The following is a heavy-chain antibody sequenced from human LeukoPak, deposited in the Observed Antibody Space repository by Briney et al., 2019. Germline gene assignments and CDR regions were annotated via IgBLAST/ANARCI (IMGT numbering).Heavy chain of an antibody. D-gene: IGHD3-22*01. CDR2: ISYDGSNK. CDR3: AREHYYDSSGSDAFDI. CDR1: GFTFSSYA. Sequence: GGSLRFSCAASGFTFSSYAMHWVRQAPGKGLEWVAVISYDGSNKYYADSVKGRFTISRDNSKNTLYLQMNSLRAEDTAVYYCAREHYYDSSGSDAFDIWGQGTMVTVSS. J-gene: IGHJ3*02. V-gene: IGHV3-30*04.